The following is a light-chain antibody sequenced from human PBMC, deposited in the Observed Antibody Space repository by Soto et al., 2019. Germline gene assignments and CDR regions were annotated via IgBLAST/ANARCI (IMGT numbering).Light chain of an antibody. CDR2: GAS. J-gene: IGKJ2*02. CDR3: QQYNNWPPST. V-gene: IGKV3-15*01. CDR1: QSVSSN. Sequence: EIVMTQSPATLSVSPGERATLSCRASQSVSSNLAWYQQKPVQAPRLLIYGASTRATGIPARFSGSGSGTEFTLTISSLQSADFAVYDCQQYNNWPPSTFGKGTKLEVK.